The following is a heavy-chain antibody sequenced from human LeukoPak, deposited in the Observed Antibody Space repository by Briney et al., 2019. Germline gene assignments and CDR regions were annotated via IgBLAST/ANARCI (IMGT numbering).Heavy chain of an antibody. V-gene: IGHV3-23*01. CDR2: IGGDHGGI. D-gene: IGHD2-21*02. CDR3: AKYCGGGCFRNLDY. CDR1: GFTFSTHA. J-gene: IGHJ4*02. Sequence: GGSLRLSCAASGFTFSTHAMTWVRQAPGRGLEWVTVIGGDHGGIQYADSAKGRFIVSRDNSKSTLYLQMNSLREEDTAVYYCAKYCGGGCFRNLDYWGQGTLVTVSS.